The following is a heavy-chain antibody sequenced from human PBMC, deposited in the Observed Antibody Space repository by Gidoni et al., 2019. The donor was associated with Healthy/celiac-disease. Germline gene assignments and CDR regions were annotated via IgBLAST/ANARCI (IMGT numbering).Heavy chain of an antibody. Sequence: GSSVKVSCKASGGTFSSYAISWVRQAPGQGLEWMGGIIPIFGTANYAQKFQGRVTITADESTSTAYMELSSLRSEDTAVDYCARDGEGWELRGPYYYYGMDVWGQGTTVTVSS. CDR2: IIPIFGTA. V-gene: IGHV1-69*01. CDR3: ARDGEGWELRGPYYYYGMDV. CDR1: GGTFSSYA. J-gene: IGHJ6*02. D-gene: IGHD1-26*01.